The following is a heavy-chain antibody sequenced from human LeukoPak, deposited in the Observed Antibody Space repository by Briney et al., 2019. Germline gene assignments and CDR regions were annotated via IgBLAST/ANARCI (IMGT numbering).Heavy chain of an antibody. CDR2: IYHSGST. J-gene: IGHJ4*02. Sequence: SETLSLTCTVSGYSISSGYYWGWIRQPPGKGLEWIGSIYHSGSTYYNPSLKSRVTISVDTSKNQFSLKLSSVTAADTAVYYCARLAYYDSSGYYSYFDYWGQGTLVTVSS. CDR1: GYSISSGYY. CDR3: ARLAYYDSSGYYSYFDY. D-gene: IGHD3-22*01. V-gene: IGHV4-38-2*02.